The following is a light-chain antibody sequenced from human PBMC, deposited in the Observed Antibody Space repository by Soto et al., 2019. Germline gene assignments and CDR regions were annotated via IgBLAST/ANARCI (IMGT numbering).Light chain of an antibody. CDR3: QQYYTYSPWP. CDR2: KAS. CDR1: QSISSW. V-gene: IGKV1-5*03. J-gene: IGKJ1*01. Sequence: DIEMTQSPSSLSASVGDRVTITCRASQSISSWLAWYQQKPGKAPKLLIYKASTLESGVPSRFSGSESGTEFTLTVSGLQPDDFATYFYQQYYTYSPWPFGQGTKVEV.